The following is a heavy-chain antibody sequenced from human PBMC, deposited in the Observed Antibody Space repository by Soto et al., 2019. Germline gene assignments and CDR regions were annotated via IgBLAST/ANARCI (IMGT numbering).Heavy chain of an antibody. V-gene: IGHV3-11*01. CDR1: GFTFSDYH. J-gene: IGHJ4*02. CDR2: INYLSNTM. Sequence: GGSLRLSCAASGFTFSDYHMSWIRQAPGKGLEWVSYINYLSNTMYYADSVKGRFTISRDNAKNSLYLQMDSLRGEDTAVYYCAREKYGDFFDYWGQGTLVTVSS. D-gene: IGHD3-10*01. CDR3: AREKYGDFFDY.